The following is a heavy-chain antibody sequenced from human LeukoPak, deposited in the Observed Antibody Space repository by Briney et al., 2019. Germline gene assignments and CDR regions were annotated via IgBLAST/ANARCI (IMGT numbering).Heavy chain of an antibody. J-gene: IGHJ4*02. CDR3: AKVSGIAVAGYSFDY. CDR2: ISGSGGST. CDR1: GFTFSSYA. V-gene: IGHV3-23*01. D-gene: IGHD6-19*01. Sequence: PGGSLRLSCAASGFTFSSYAMSWVRQAPGKGLEWVSAISGSGGSTHYADSVKGRFTISRDNSKNTLYLQMNSLRAEDTAVYYCAKVSGIAVAGYSFDYWGQGTLVTVSS.